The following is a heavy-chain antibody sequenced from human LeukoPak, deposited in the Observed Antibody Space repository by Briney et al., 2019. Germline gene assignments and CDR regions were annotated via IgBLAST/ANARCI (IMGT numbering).Heavy chain of an antibody. J-gene: IGHJ4*02. Sequence: SVKVSCKASGGTFNSYAISWVRHAPGQGLEWMGGIIPIFGTANYAQKFRGRVTITTDESTRTAHMELSSVRSEDTAVYYCARLNYDSSGYYYWGQGTLVTVSS. D-gene: IGHD3-22*01. CDR1: GGTFNSYA. V-gene: IGHV1-69*05. CDR3: ARLNYDSSGYYY. CDR2: IIPIFGTA.